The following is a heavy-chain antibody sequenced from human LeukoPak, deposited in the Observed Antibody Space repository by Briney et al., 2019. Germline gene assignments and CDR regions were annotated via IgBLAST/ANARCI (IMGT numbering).Heavy chain of an antibody. J-gene: IGHJ4*02. CDR2: IKKDGSEQ. Sequence: PGGSLRLSCAASGFTSSSYWMSWVRQAPGKGLEWVANIKKDGSEQYYVDSVKGRFTISRDNAKNSLYLQMNSLRAEDTAVYYWGRFCCGTPTCSFFFDYWGKEIRVPVS. CDR3: GRFCCGTPTCSFFFDY. V-gene: IGHV3-7*01. CDR1: GFTSSSYW. D-gene: IGHD1-7*01.